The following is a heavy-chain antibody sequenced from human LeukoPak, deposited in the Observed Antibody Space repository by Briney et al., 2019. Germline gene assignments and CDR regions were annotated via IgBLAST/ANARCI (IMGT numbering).Heavy chain of an antibody. Sequence: RPGGSLRLSCAASGFTFSSYSMNWVRQAPGKGLEWVSAISGSGGYTSYTASVKGRFTISRDNAKNSLYLQMNSLRAEDTALYYCAKERTRSYSNFDYWGQGTLVTVSS. CDR3: AKERTRSYSNFDY. V-gene: IGHV3-21*04. D-gene: IGHD1-26*01. CDR1: GFTFSSYS. J-gene: IGHJ4*02. CDR2: ISGSGGYT.